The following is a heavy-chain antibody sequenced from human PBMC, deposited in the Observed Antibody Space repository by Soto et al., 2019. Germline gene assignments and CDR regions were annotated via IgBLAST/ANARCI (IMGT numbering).Heavy chain of an antibody. Sequence: QLQLQESGPGLVKPSETLSLTCTVSGGSISSSSFYWGWIRQPPGKGLEWIGSIYYSGRTYYNPSLKSRVTISVDTSKNQFSLKLSSVTAADTAVYYCATPGGYYSDTPTEYFQHWGQGTLVTVSS. CDR1: GGSISSSSFY. V-gene: IGHV4-39*01. D-gene: IGHD3-22*01. CDR2: IYYSGRT. CDR3: ATPGGYYSDTPTEYFQH. J-gene: IGHJ1*01.